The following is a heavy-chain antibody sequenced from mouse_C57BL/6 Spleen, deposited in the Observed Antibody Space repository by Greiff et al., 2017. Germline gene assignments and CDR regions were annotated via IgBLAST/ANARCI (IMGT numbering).Heavy chain of an antibody. J-gene: IGHJ2*01. Sequence: QVHVKQSGAELVRPGTSVKVSCKASGYAFTNYLIEWVKQRPGQGLEWIGVINPGSGGTNYNEKFKGKATLTADKSSSTAYMQFSSLTSEDSAVYFCARGGHYYGSLDYWGQGTTLTVSS. CDR3: ARGGHYYGSLDY. D-gene: IGHD1-1*01. V-gene: IGHV1-54*01. CDR2: INPGSGGT. CDR1: GYAFTNYL.